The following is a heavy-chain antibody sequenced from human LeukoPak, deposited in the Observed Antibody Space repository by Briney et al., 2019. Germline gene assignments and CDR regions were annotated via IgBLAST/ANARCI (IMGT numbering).Heavy chain of an antibody. D-gene: IGHD3-10*01. Sequence: SQTLSLTCTVSGGSISSGDYYWSWIRQPPGKGLEWIGYIYYSGSTNYNPSLKSRVTISVDTSKNQFSLKLSSVTAADTAVYYCARGQVVGELPFDYWGQGTLVTVSS. J-gene: IGHJ4*02. V-gene: IGHV4-61*08. CDR1: GGSISSGDYY. CDR3: ARGQVVGELPFDY. CDR2: IYYSGST.